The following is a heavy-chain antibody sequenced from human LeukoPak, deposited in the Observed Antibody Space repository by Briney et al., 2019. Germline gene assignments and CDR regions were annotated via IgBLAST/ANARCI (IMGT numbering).Heavy chain of an antibody. D-gene: IGHD3-22*01. CDR2: INTDGTTT. J-gene: IGHJ4*02. CDR3: ARDYKSGDSSQIDY. CDR1: GFIFSSYW. Sequence: PGGSLRLSCAASGFIFSSYWMHWVRQAPGKGLVWVSRINTDGTTTTYADSVKGRFSISRDNAKNTLYLQMNSLRAEDTALYYCARDYKSGDSSQIDYWGQGTLVTVSS. V-gene: IGHV3-74*01.